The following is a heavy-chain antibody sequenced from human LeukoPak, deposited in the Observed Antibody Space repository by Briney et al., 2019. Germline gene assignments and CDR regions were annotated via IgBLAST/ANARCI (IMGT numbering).Heavy chain of an antibody. CDR3: ARDPGSGYIDY. CDR1: GFTFSSYS. V-gene: IGHV3-21*01. J-gene: IGHJ4*02. CDR2: ISSSSSYL. D-gene: IGHD1-26*01. Sequence: NPGGSLRLSWAASGFTFSSYSMSWVRQAPGKGLEWVSSISSSSSYLYYADSVKGRFTISRDNAKNSLYLQMNSLRAEDTAVYYCARDPGSGYIDYWGQGTLVTVSS.